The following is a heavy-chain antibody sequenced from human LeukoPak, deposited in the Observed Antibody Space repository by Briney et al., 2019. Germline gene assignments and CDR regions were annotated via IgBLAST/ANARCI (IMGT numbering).Heavy chain of an antibody. D-gene: IGHD3-22*01. V-gene: IGHV3-74*01. Sequence: PGGSLRLSCEASGFTFSRYWMHWVRQAPGKGLVWVSRIKSDGKTNYADSVKGRFTISRDNAKNTVSLQMDSLRAEDTGVYYCARAPSEVGGYYPEYFRHWGQGTLDTVSS. CDR2: IKSDGKT. CDR1: GFTFSRYW. CDR3: ARAPSEVGGYYPEYFRH. J-gene: IGHJ1*01.